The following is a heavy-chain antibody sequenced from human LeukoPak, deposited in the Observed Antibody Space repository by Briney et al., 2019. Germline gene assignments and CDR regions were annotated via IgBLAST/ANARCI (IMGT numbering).Heavy chain of an antibody. Sequence: ASVKVSCKASGYTFSAYDISWMRQAPSQGLEWMGGINTNTGNPTYAQDFTGRFVFSLDSSVTTAYLQIDSVQADDTAVYFCARDLAVPGTARGYWGQGTLVTVSS. V-gene: IGHV7-4-1*01. D-gene: IGHD6-19*01. CDR3: ARDLAVPGTARGY. CDR1: GYTFSAYD. CDR2: INTNTGNP. J-gene: IGHJ4*02.